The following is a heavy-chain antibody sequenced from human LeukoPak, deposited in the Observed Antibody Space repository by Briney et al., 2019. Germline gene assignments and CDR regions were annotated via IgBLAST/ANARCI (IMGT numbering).Heavy chain of an antibody. J-gene: IGHJ4*02. CDR2: IYYSGST. D-gene: IGHD6-19*01. CDR3: ARGGIAVTIDY. V-gene: IGHV4-61*01. CDR1: GGSVNSGSYY. Sequence: SETLSLTCTVSGGSVNSGSYYWNWIRQPPGKGLEWIGYIYYSGSTNYNPSLKSRVTISVDTSKNQFSLKLSSVTAADTAVYYCARGGIAVTIDYWGQGTLVTVSS.